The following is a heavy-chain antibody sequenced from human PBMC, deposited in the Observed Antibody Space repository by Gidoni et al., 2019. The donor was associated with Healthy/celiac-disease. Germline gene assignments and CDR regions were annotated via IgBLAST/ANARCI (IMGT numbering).Heavy chain of an antibody. J-gene: IGHJ4*02. Sequence: QVQLQESGPGLVKPSETLSLTCTVSGGSISSYYWSWIRQPPGKGLEWIGYIYYSGSTNYNPSLKSRVTISVDTSKNQFSLKLSSVTAADTAVYYCARYGDYTHYYFDYWGQGTLVTVSS. CDR3: ARYGDYTHYYFDY. CDR1: GGSISSYY. V-gene: IGHV4-59*01. D-gene: IGHD4-17*01. CDR2: IYYSGST.